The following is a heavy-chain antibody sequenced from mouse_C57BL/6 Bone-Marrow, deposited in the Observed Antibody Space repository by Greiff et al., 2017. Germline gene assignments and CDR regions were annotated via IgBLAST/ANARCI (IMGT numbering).Heavy chain of an antibody. CDR3: ARSGRNYFDY. J-gene: IGHJ2*01. D-gene: IGHD3-2*02. CDR1: GYTFTSYW. Sequence: QVQLKQPGAELVKPGASVKLSCKASGYTFTSYWMHWVKQRPGQGLEWIGMIHPNSGSTNYNEKFKSKATLTVDKSSSTAYMQLSSLTSEDSAVYYCARSGRNYFDYWGQGTTLTVSS. V-gene: IGHV1-64*01. CDR2: IHPNSGST.